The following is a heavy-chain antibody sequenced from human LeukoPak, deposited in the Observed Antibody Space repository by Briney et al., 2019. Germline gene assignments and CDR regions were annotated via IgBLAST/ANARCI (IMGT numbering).Heavy chain of an antibody. D-gene: IGHD1-26*01. CDR2: INPNSGGT. Sequence: ASVKVSCKASGYMFTSYGISWVRQAPGQGLEWMGWINPNSGGTNYAQKFQGRVTMTRDTSISTAYMELSRLRSDDTAVYYCASGGSYSPFDYWGQGTLVTVSS. V-gene: IGHV1-2*02. CDR1: GYMFTSYG. J-gene: IGHJ4*02. CDR3: ASGGSYSPFDY.